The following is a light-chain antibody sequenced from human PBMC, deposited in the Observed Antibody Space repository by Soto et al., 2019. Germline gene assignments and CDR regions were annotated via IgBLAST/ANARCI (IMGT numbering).Light chain of an antibody. J-gene: IGKJ1*01. Sequence: ESVLTQSPGSLSLSPGERATRSCRASQSVSSSYLAWYHQKPGQAPRLLIFGASSRATGIPDRFSGSGSGTDFTLTISRLEPEDFAVYYCQQYGGSSWTFGQGTKVDIK. CDR3: QQYGGSSWT. CDR2: GAS. CDR1: QSVSSSY. V-gene: IGKV3-20*01.